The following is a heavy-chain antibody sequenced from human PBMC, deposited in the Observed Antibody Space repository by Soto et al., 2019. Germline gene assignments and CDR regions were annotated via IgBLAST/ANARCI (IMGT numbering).Heavy chain of an antibody. CDR2: IIPIFGTA. CDR3: ARGPSCSGGSCYSAYYYYGMDV. Sequence: QVQLVQSGAEVKKPGSSVKVSCKASGGTFSSYAISWVRQAPGQGLEWMGGIIPIFGTANYAQKFQGRVTITADESTSTAYMELSSLRSEDTAVYYCARGPSCSGGSCYSAYYYYGMDVWGQLTTVTVSS. D-gene: IGHD2-15*01. J-gene: IGHJ6*02. CDR1: GGTFSSYA. V-gene: IGHV1-69*01.